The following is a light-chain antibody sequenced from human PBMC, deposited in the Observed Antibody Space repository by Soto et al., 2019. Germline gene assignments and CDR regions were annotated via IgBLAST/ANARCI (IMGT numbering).Light chain of an antibody. CDR3: QHYSIYPLT. CDR2: AAS. Sequence: DVQMTQSPSSLSASVGDRVTITCRASQDINSYLAWYQQKPGNAPKSLIYAASSLQTGFPSRFSGSEYGPDFTLTTSNLQPEDCATDYCQHYSIYPLTFGGGTKVEIK. CDR1: QDINSY. J-gene: IGKJ4*01. V-gene: IGKV1D-16*01.